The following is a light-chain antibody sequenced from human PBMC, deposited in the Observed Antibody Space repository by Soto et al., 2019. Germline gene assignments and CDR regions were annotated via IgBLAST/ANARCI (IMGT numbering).Light chain of an antibody. V-gene: IGLV2-23*02. CDR3: CSYAGNSTYVL. CDR1: SSDVGNYNL. J-gene: IGLJ2*01. Sequence: QAVVTQPASVSGSPGQSITISCTGTSSDVGNYNLVSWYQQHPGKAPKFMIYEVNKRPSGVSNRFSGSKSGNTASLTISGLQTEDEADYYCCSYAGNSTYVLFGGGTKVTVL. CDR2: EVN.